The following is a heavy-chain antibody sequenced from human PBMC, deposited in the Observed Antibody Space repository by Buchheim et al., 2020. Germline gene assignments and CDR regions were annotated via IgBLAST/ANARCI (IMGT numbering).Heavy chain of an antibody. CDR1: GFTFGTYW. J-gene: IGHJ4*02. V-gene: IGHV3-7*01. D-gene: IGHD4-11*01. CDR3: ARADTNYTPLNY. CDR2: IKQDGSEK. Sequence: QLVESGGGLVQPGGSLRLSCAASGFTFGTYWMSWVRQAPGKGLEWVANIKQDGSEKYYVDSVKGRFTISRDNAKNSLYLQMNTLGAEDTAVYYCARADTNYTPLNYWGQGTL.